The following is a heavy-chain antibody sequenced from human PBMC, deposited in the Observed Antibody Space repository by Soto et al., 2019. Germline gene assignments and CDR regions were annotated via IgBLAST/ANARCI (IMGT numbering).Heavy chain of an antibody. D-gene: IGHD2-2*01. V-gene: IGHV1-69*02. J-gene: IGHJ5*02. CDR2: IIPMLDIT. CDR1: GGTFSSYT. Sequence: GASVKVSCKASGGTFSSYTISWVRQAPGQGLEWMGRIIPMLDITNYAQKFQGRVTITADKSTSTTYMELISLRSEDTAVYYCARSRYCTTTTCYGPHWFDPWGQGTLVTVSS. CDR3: ARSRYCTTTTCYGPHWFDP.